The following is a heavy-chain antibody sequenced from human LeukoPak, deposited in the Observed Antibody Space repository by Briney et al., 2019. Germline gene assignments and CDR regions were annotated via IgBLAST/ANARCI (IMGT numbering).Heavy chain of an antibody. Sequence: GASVKVSCKASGYTFTGYYMHWVRQAPGQGLEWMGWINPNSGGTNYAQKFQGRVTMTRDTSISTAYMELSRLRSDDTAVYYCARGRYDFWSGYYSPPNYYYMDVWGRGTTVTVSS. V-gene: IGHV1-2*02. D-gene: IGHD3-3*01. CDR1: GYTFTGYY. CDR3: ARGRYDFWSGYYSPPNYYYMDV. J-gene: IGHJ6*03. CDR2: INPNSGGT.